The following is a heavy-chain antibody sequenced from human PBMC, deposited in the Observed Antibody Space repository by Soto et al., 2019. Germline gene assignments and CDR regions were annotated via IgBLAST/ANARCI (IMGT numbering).Heavy chain of an antibody. Sequence: QVQLQESGPGLVKPSQTLSLTCTVSGGSISSGTYYWSWIRQHPGKGLEWIGYIYDSGSTYYNPSLKSRATISVDTSKNQFSLKLSSVTAADTAVYYCATTTGGAAAYWGQGTLVTVSS. CDR2: IYDSGST. J-gene: IGHJ4*02. CDR1: GGSISSGTYY. V-gene: IGHV4-31*03. D-gene: IGHD6-13*01. CDR3: ATTTGGAAAY.